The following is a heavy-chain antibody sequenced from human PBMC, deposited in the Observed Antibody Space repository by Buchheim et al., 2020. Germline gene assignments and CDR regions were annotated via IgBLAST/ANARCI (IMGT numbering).Heavy chain of an antibody. J-gene: IGHJ4*02. D-gene: IGHD3-22*01. CDR3: ARRGSGYPYFDY. V-gene: IGHV4-59*08. CDR2: IYYSGST. CDR1: GGSISSYY. Sequence: QVQLQESGPGLVKPSETLSLTCTVSGGSISSYYWRWIRQPPGKGLEWIGYIYYSGSTNYNPSLKSRVTISVDTSKNQFSLKLSSVTAADTAVYYCARRGSGYPYFDYWGQGTL.